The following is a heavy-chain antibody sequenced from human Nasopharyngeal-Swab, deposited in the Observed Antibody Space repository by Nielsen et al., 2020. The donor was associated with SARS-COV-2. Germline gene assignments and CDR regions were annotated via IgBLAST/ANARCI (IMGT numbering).Heavy chain of an antibody. CDR3: ARDQPLSIAENWFDP. J-gene: IGHJ5*02. V-gene: IGHV3-30-3*01. CDR2: ISYDGSNK. CDR1: GFTFSSYA. Sequence: SSAASGFTFSSYAMHWVRQAPGKGLEWVAVISYDGSNKYYADSVKGRFTISRDNSKNTLYLQMNSLRAEDTAVYYCARDQPLSIAENWFDPWGQGTLVTVSS. D-gene: IGHD6-6*01.